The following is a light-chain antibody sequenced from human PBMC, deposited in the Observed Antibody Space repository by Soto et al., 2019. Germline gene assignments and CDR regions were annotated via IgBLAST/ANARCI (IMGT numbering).Light chain of an antibody. Sequence: EIVLTQSPATLSLSPGERATLSCRASQSISTNLAWYQQKPGQAPRLLIYDACNRATGIPARFSGSGSGTDFTLTISSLEPEDFAVYYCQQYGSSLWTFGQGTKVDI. CDR3: QQYGSSLWT. CDR1: QSISTN. CDR2: DAC. J-gene: IGKJ1*01. V-gene: IGKV3-11*01.